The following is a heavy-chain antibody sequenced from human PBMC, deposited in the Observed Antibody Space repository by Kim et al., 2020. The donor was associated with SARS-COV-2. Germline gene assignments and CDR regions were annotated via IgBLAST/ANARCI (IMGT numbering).Heavy chain of an antibody. CDR2: ISSSSSYI. J-gene: IGHJ4*02. CDR3: ARDLRATHGFDY. Sequence: GGSLRLSCAASGFTFSSYSMNWVRQAPGKGLEWVSSISSSSSYIYYADSVKGRFTISRDNAKNSLYLQMNSLRAEDTAVYYCARDLRATHGFDYWGQGTLVTVSS. CDR1: GFTFSSYS. V-gene: IGHV3-21*01. D-gene: IGHD5-12*01.